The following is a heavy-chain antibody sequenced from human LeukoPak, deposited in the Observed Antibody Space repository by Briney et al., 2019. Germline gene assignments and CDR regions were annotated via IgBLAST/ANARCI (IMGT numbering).Heavy chain of an antibody. J-gene: IGHJ6*02. D-gene: IGHD2-8*01. CDR2: IWFEGKNQ. CDR1: GFILNSYG. Sequence: GGSRRLSGAASGFILNSYGMHWVGQAPGKGRGGGADIWFEGKNQHFADSGRGRFAISRDNSKNTVYLQINSLRAEDTAVYYCARDRHCVNGVCHSPAGMDVWGQGTTVTVSS. CDR3: ARDRHCVNGVCHSPAGMDV. V-gene: IGHV3-33*01.